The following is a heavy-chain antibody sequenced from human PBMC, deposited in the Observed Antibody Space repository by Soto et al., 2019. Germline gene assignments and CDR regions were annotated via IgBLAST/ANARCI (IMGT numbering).Heavy chain of an antibody. D-gene: IGHD3-3*01. CDR2: ISAYNGNT. CDR3: ARGKGNRDFWSGYFPYYYYGMDV. CDR1: GYTFTSYG. V-gene: IGHV1-18*01. Sequence: ASVKVSCKASGYTFTSYGISWVRQAPGQGLEWMGWISAYNGNTNYAQKLQGRVTMTTDTSTSTAYMELRSLRSDDTAAYYCARGKGNRDFWSGYFPYYYYGMDVWGQGSTVTVYS. J-gene: IGHJ6*02.